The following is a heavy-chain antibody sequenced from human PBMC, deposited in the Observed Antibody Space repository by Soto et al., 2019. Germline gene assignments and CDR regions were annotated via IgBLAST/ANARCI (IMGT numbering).Heavy chain of an antibody. CDR3: ARVSYDSSGLIFDY. D-gene: IGHD3-22*01. CDR1: GGSISSYY. V-gene: IGHV4-59*01. J-gene: IGHJ4*02. Sequence: SETLSLTCTVSGGSISSYYWSWIRQPPGKGLEWIGYIYYSGSTNYNPSLKSRVTISVDTSKNQFSLKLSSVTAADTAVYYCARVSYDSSGLIFDYWGQGTLVTVS. CDR2: IYYSGST.